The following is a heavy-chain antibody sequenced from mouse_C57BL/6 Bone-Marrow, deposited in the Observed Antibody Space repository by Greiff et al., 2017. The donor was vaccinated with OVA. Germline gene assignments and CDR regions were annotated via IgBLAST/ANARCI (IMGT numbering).Heavy chain of an antibody. V-gene: IGHV1-81*01. Sequence: QVQLKQSGAELARPGASVKLSCKASGYTFTSYGISWVKQRTGQGLEWIGEIYPRSGNTYYNEKFKGKATLTADKSSSTAYMELRSLTSEDSAVYFCARRYGNYHYGGQGTTLTVSA. CDR3: ARRYGNYHY. CDR1: GYTFTSYG. CDR2: IYPRSGNT. D-gene: IGHD2-10*02. J-gene: IGHJ2*01.